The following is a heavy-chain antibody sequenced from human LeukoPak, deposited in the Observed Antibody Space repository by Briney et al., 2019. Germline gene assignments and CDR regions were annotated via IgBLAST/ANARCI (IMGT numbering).Heavy chain of an antibody. D-gene: IGHD2-2*01. CDR1: GYTFTGYY. Sequence: SVKVSCKASGYTFTGYYMHWVRQAPGQGLEWMGGIIPIFGTANYAQKFQGRVTITTDESTSTAYMELSSLRSEDTAVYYCARPYCSSTSCYNWFDPWGQGTLVTVSS. V-gene: IGHV1-69*05. CDR3: ARPYCSSTSCYNWFDP. J-gene: IGHJ5*02. CDR2: IIPIFGTA.